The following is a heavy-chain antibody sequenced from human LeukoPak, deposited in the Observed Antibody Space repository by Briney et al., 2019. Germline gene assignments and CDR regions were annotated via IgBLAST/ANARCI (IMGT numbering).Heavy chain of an antibody. D-gene: IGHD3-16*01. J-gene: IGHJ4*02. Sequence: GGSLRPSCEAAGFTFRSYGMGWLRQSPGKGLEWVSGITGIGDSTYYADSVRGRFTISRDNSKNTLFLQMNSLRAEDTAVYFCVKSGWGSWPYYFDLWGQGTLVTVSS. CDR1: GFTFRSYG. V-gene: IGHV3-23*01. CDR2: ITGIGDST. CDR3: VKSGWGSWPYYFDL.